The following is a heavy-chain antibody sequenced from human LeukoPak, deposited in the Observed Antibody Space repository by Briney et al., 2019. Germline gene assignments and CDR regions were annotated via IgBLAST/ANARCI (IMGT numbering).Heavy chain of an antibody. J-gene: IGHJ4*02. V-gene: IGHV3-13*01. CDR2: IGTAGDT. D-gene: IGHD1-1*01. CDR3: ARVAKERVGGVYYFDY. CDR1: GFTFSDYD. Sequence: GGSLGLSCAASGFTFSDYDMHWVRQATGKGLGWVSAIGTAGDTYYTGSVKGRFTISRENAKNSLYLQMNSLRAGDTAVYYCARVAKERVGGVYYFDYWGQGTLVTVSS.